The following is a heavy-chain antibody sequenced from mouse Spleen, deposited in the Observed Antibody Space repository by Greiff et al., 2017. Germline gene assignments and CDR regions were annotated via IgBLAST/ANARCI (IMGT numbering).Heavy chain of an antibody. CDR2: IWSGGST. J-gene: IGHJ1*01. V-gene: IGHV2-2*01. D-gene: IGHD1-1*01. CDR1: GFSLTSYG. Sequence: QVQLKESGPGLVQPSQSLSITCTVSGFSLTSYGVHWVRQSPGKGLEWLGVIWSGGSTDYNAAFISRLSISKDNSKSQVFFKMNSLQADDTAIYYCARNYDYYGSSGDWYFDVWGAGTTVTVSS. CDR3: ARNYDYYGSSGDWYFDV.